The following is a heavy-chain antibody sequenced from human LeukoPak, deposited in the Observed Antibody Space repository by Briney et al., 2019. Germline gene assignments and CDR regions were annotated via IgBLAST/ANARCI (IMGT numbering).Heavy chain of an antibody. D-gene: IGHD3-22*01. V-gene: IGHV1-2*02. CDR3: ARTYNYDSSGYKGDAFDV. CDR1: GYTFTGYY. CDR2: INPYSGDT. Sequence: ASVKVSCKASGYTFTGYYMHWVRQAPGQGLEWMGWINPYSGDTMYAQKFQGRVTMTRDTSISTAYMELNRLRSDDTAVYYCARTYNYDSSGYKGDAFDVWGQGTMVTVSS. J-gene: IGHJ3*01.